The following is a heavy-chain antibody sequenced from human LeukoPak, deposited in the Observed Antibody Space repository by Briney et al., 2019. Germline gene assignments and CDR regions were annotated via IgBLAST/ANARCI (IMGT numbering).Heavy chain of an antibody. CDR1: GFTFSSYG. J-gene: IGHJ4*02. D-gene: IGHD1-26*01. CDR3: ARDQGGGTSY. Sequence: GGSLRLSCAASGFTFSSYGMHWVRQAPGEGLEWVSYISSLSGTIYYADSVKGRFTISRDNAKNSLYLQMDSLRAEDTAVYYCARDQGGGTSYWGQGTLVTVSS. CDR2: ISSLSGTI. V-gene: IGHV3-48*01.